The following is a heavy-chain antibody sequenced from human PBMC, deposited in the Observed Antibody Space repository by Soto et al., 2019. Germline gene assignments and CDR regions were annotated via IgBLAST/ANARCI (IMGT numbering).Heavy chain of an antibody. CDR1: GYTFTTYW. Sequence: GESLKISCQGSGYTFTTYWIGWVRQMPGKGLEWMGIIYPGDSDTKYSSSFQGQVTISADKSISTAYLQWSSLKASDTAMYYCARHVAAAPGTRDEAFDIWGQGTMVTVSS. V-gene: IGHV5-51*01. CDR3: ARHVAAAPGTRDEAFDI. J-gene: IGHJ3*02. D-gene: IGHD1-1*01. CDR2: IYPGDSDT.